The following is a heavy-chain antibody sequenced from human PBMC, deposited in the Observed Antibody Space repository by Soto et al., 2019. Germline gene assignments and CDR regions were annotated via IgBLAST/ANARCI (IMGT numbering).Heavy chain of an antibody. CDR1: GGSISSGAYH. V-gene: IGHV4-31*03. Sequence: QVQLQESGPGLVKPSQTLSLTCTVSGGSISSGAYHWNWIRHHPGKGLEWIGYVYYNGATNYNSSLQSRVDISLDTSRNQFSLRLTSVTAAATAVYFCARGSAGRFLGVYYGVDVWGPGTTVTVSS. D-gene: IGHD3-3*01. J-gene: IGHJ6*02. CDR3: ARGSAGRFLGVYYGVDV. CDR2: VYYNGAT.